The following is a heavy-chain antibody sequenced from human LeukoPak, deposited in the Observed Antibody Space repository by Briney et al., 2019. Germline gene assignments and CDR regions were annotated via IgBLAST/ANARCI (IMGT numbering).Heavy chain of an antibody. D-gene: IGHD1-14*01. V-gene: IGHV3-7*01. J-gene: IGHJ4*02. CDR1: GFTFSTYW. CDR3: GRDSFETDIDY. CDR2: IKEDGSEQ. Sequence: GGSLRLSCAASGFTFSTYWKSWVRQAPGKGLEWVANIKEDGSEQYYVDSLKGRFSISRDNVKNSLYLQMNSLRAEDTAVYYCGRDSFETDIDYWGQGTLVTVSS.